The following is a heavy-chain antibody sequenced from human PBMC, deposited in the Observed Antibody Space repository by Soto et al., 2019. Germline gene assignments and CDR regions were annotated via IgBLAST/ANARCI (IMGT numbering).Heavy chain of an antibody. Sequence: EVQLVESGGGLVQPGGSLRLSCAASGFTFSSYWMHWVRQAPGKGLVWVSRINSDGSSTSYADSVKGRFTISRDNAKNTVYLQINSLRAEDTAVYYCVRKSLVVAAATREDYWGQGTLVTVSS. V-gene: IGHV3-74*01. D-gene: IGHD2-15*01. CDR1: GFTFSSYW. CDR2: INSDGSST. J-gene: IGHJ4*02. CDR3: VRKSLVVAAATREDY.